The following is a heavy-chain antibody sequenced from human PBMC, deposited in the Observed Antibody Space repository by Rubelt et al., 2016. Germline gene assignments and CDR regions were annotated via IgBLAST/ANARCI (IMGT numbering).Heavy chain of an antibody. CDR2: INPSGGST. Sequence: QVQLVQSGAEVKKPGASVKVSCKASGYTFTSYYMHWVRQAPGQGLEWMGIINPSGGSTSYAHKLQGRVSMTRDTSTSTVYRELSSLRSEDTAVYYCARSPRYDFEDNGFDPWGQGTLVTVSS. CDR3: ARSPRYDFEDNGFDP. D-gene: IGHD3-3*01. J-gene: IGHJ5*02. CDR1: GYTFTSYY. V-gene: IGHV1-46*04.